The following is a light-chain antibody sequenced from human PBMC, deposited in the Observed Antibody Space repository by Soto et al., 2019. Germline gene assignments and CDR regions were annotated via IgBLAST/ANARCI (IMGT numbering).Light chain of an antibody. Sequence: EIVLTQSPGTLSLSPGERATLSCRASQSVISNYFAWYQQKPGQAPRLLIYGISTRATGVPDRFSGSGSGTDFTLTISRLEPADFAVYYCEQYGISPRTFGQGTKVDI. CDR2: GIS. J-gene: IGKJ1*01. CDR3: EQYGISPRT. V-gene: IGKV3-20*01. CDR1: QSVISNY.